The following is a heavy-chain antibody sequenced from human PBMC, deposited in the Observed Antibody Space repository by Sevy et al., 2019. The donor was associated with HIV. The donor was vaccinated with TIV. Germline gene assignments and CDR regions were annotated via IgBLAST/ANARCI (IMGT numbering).Heavy chain of an antibody. V-gene: IGHV3-21*01. CDR1: GFTFSSYN. D-gene: IGHD6-13*01. CDR3: ARDFGPGIAAAPDL. Sequence: GGSLRLSCAASGFTFSSYNMNWVRQAPGKGLEWVSSISSSSTYIYYADSVQGRFTISRDNAKNSLFRQMNSLRAEDTAVYHCARDFGPGIAAAPDLWGRGTLVTVSS. CDR2: ISSSSTYI. J-gene: IGHJ2*01.